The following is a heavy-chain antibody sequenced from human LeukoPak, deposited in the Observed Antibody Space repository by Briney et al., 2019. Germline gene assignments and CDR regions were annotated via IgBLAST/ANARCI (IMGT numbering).Heavy chain of an antibody. CDR2: INPNSGGT. J-gene: IGHJ6*02. Sequence: ASVKVSCKASGYTFTGYYMHWVRQAPGQGLEWMGWINPNSGGTNYAQKFQGRVTMTRDTSISTAYMELSRLRSDETAVYYCAMERWIQLWLFDYYYGMDVWGQGTTVTVSS. CDR1: GYTFTGYY. CDR3: AMERWIQLWLFDYYYGMDV. V-gene: IGHV1-2*02. D-gene: IGHD5-18*01.